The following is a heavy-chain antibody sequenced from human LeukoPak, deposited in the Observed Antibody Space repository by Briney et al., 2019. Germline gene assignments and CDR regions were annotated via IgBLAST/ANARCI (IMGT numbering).Heavy chain of an antibody. CDR2: ISSSGDAI. V-gene: IGHV3-48*03. CDR3: ASDRSLIASLYYFDN. D-gene: IGHD3-22*01. CDR1: GFTFSSYE. Sequence: GGSLRLSCAASGFTFSSYEMNWVRQAPGKGLEWVSYISSSGDAIYYADSVEGRFTVSRDDAKNSLYLQMNSLRAEDTAVYYCASDRSLIASLYYFDNWGQGTLVTVSS. J-gene: IGHJ4*02.